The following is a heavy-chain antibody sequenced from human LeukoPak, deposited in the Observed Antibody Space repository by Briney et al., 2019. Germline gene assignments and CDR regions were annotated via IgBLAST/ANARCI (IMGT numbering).Heavy chain of an antibody. CDR2: INHSGST. Sequence: SETLSLTCAVYGGSFSGYYWSWIRQPPGKGLEWIGEINHSGSTNYNPSLKSRVTISADTSKNQFSLKLSSVTAADTAVYYCARVGDYWGQGTLVTVSS. CDR1: GGSFSGYY. CDR3: ARVGDY. V-gene: IGHV4-34*01. D-gene: IGHD3-16*01. J-gene: IGHJ4*02.